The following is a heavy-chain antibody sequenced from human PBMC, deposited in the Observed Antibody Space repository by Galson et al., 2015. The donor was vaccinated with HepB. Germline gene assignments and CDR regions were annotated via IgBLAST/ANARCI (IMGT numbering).Heavy chain of an antibody. V-gene: IGHV4-34*01. CDR2: INHNGST. D-gene: IGHD3-3*01. J-gene: IGHJ4*02. CDR3: ARFSEGVRFLEWYPLEGFDY. CDR1: GGSFSGYY. Sequence: SETLSLTCAVYGGSFSGYYWNWIRQSPGKGLEWIGEINHNGSTNYNPSLKSRVTISVETSKNQFSLKLSSVTAADTAMYYCARFSEGVRFLEWYPLEGFDYWGQGTLVTVSS.